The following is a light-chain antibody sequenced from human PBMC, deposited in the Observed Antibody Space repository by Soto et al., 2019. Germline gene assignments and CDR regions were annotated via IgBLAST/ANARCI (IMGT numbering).Light chain of an antibody. CDR2: KAS. Sequence: DIQMTQSPSTLSASVGDRVIIICRASQSISSWLAWYQQKPGKAPKLLIYKASSLESGVPSRFSVSGSGTEFTLTIRSLQPDDFATYYCQQYNSSLWTFGQGTKVDIK. V-gene: IGKV1-5*03. CDR3: QQYNSSLWT. J-gene: IGKJ1*01. CDR1: QSISSW.